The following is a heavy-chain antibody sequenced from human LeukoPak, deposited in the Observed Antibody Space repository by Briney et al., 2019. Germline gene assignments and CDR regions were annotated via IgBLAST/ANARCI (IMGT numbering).Heavy chain of an antibody. D-gene: IGHD4-17*01. J-gene: IGHJ4*02. Sequence: GGSLRLSCAASGFTLSSYAMTWVRQAPGKGLECVSGISKSGNNTYYADSVAGRLTISRDNSKNTLYLQMNSLRADDTAVYYCAAAVTTGRAEHYWGEGTLVTVSS. V-gene: IGHV3-23*05. CDR3: AAAVTTGRAEHY. CDR1: GFTLSSYA. CDR2: ISKSGNNT.